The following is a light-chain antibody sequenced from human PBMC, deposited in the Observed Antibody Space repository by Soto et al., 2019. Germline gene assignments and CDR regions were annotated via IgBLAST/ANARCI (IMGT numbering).Light chain of an antibody. V-gene: IGKV3D-20*02. Sequence: EMVLTQSPGTLSLSPGERATLSCIASQTVSSSFLAWYQQTPGQAPRLLIYAASSRATGIPDRFSGSGSGTDFTLTISRLEPEDFAVYYCQQHINWPLTFGGGTKVDI. CDR1: QTVSSSF. J-gene: IGKJ4*01. CDR2: AAS. CDR3: QQHINWPLT.